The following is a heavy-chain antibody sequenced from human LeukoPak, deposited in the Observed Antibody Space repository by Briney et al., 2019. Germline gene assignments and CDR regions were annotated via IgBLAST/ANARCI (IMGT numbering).Heavy chain of an antibody. D-gene: IGHD3-10*01. CDR1: GFTFSSYA. CDR3: AKSEAGVRGVSFDY. V-gene: IGHV3-9*01. CDR2: ISWNSGSI. Sequence: GGSLRLSCSASGFTFSSYAMSWVRQAPGKGLEWVSGISWNSGSIGYADSVKGRFTISRDNAKNSLYLQMNSLRAEDTALYYCAKSEAGVRGVSFDYWGQGTLVTVSS. J-gene: IGHJ4*02.